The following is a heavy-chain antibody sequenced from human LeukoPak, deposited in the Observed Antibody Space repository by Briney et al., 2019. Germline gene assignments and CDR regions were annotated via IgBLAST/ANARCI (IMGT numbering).Heavy chain of an antibody. CDR1: GFTFSNAW. D-gene: IGHD3-22*01. Sequence: GGSLRLSCAASGFTFSNAWMSWVRQAPGKGLEWVANIKQDGSEKYYVDSVKGRFTISRDNAKNSLYLQMNSLRAEDTAVYYCARVTSLFVSGATDSSGYPDAFDIWGQGTMVTVSS. CDR2: IKQDGSEK. J-gene: IGHJ3*02. V-gene: IGHV3-7*01. CDR3: ARVTSLFVSGATDSSGYPDAFDI.